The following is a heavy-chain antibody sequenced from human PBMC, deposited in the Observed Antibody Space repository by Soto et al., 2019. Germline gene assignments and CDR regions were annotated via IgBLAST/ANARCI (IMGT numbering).Heavy chain of an antibody. V-gene: IGHV1-18*01. J-gene: IGHJ4*02. CDR3: ATSPGHAETGGYFY. CDR1: NYTFTNYA. CDR2: ISAYNGNT. D-gene: IGHD2-8*02. Sequence: ASVKVSCKTFNYTFTNYAITWVRQAPGQGLEWMGWISAYNGNTKYAQKIQGRVTMTTDTPTSTAYMELRSLRSDDTAVYFCATSPGHAETGGYFYWGQGTLVTVSS.